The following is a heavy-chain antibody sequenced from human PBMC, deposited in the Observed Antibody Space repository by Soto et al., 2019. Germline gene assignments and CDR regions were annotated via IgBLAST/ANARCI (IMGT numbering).Heavy chain of an antibody. J-gene: IGHJ5*02. V-gene: IGHV4-31*03. Sequence: SETLSLTCTVSGGSISSGGYYWSWIRQHPGKGLEWIGYIYYSGTTYYNPSLKSRVTISVDTSKNQFSLKLSSVSAAATALYYCARCSLVVVPAPGFDPWGRGTPVTVSS. CDR3: ARCSLVVVPAPGFDP. D-gene: IGHD2-2*01. CDR1: GGSISSGGYY. CDR2: IYYSGTT.